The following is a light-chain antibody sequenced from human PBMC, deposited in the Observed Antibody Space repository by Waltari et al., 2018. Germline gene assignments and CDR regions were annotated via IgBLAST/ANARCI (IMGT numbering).Light chain of an antibody. J-gene: IGKJ2*01. CDR3: QQYGSSPPYT. CDR1: QSVNSNY. V-gene: IGKV3-20*01. Sequence: EIVLTQSPGTLSLSPGERATLSCRARQSVNSNYFAWYQQKPGQAPRLLIYGASSRATGIPDRFSGSGSGTDFIFTISRLEPEDFAVYYCQQYGSSPPYTFGQGTKLEIK. CDR2: GAS.